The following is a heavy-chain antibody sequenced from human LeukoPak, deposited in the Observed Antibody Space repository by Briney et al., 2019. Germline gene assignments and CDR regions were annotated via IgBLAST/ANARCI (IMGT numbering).Heavy chain of an antibody. Sequence: SETLSLTCAVYGGSFSGYYWSWIRQPPGKGLEWIGEINHSGSTNYNPSLKSRVTISVDTSKNQFSLKLSSVTAADTAVYYCARGGLYYGDSKYYYGMDVWGQGTTVTVSS. D-gene: IGHD4-17*01. J-gene: IGHJ6*02. CDR3: ARGGLYYGDSKYYYGMDV. V-gene: IGHV4-34*01. CDR1: GGSFSGYY. CDR2: INHSGST.